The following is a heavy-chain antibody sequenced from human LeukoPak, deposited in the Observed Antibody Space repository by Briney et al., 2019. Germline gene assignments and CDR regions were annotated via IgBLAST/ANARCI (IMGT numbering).Heavy chain of an antibody. CDR3: ARLNLVWGDTSAIS. V-gene: IGHV4-61*02. CDR2: IYTSGST. CDR1: GGSISSGSYY. D-gene: IGHD3-16*01. Sequence: SETLSLTCTVSGGSISSGSYYWSWIRQPAGKGLEWIGRIYTSGSTNYNPSLKSRVTISVDTSKNQFSLKLSSVTAADTAVYYCARLNLVWGDTSAISWGQGTLVTVSS. J-gene: IGHJ5*02.